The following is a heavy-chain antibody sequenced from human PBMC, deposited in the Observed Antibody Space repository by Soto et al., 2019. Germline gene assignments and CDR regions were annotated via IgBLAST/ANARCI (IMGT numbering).Heavy chain of an antibody. J-gene: IGHJ5*02. CDR2: INHSGST. D-gene: IGHD3-10*01. CDR3: ARRHHLWFGELYNWFDP. V-gene: IGHV4-34*01. Sequence: PSETLSLTCAVYGGSFSGYYWSRIRQPPGKGLEWIGEINHSGSTNYNPSLKSRVTISVDTSKNQFSLKLSSVTAADTAVYYCARRHHLWFGELYNWFDPWGQGTLVTVSS. CDR1: GGSFSGYY.